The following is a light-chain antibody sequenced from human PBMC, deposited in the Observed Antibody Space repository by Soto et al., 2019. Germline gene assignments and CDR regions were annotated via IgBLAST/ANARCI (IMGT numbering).Light chain of an antibody. CDR2: KAS. V-gene: IGKV1-5*03. CDR1: QSISSW. CDR3: QPYNIYPRT. J-gene: IGKJ1*01. Sequence: DIQMTQSPSTLSAFVGDRVTITCRASQSISSWLAWYQQKPGKAPKLMIYKASSLESGVPSRFSGSGYGTEFTLTISSLQPDDFATYYCQPYNIYPRTFGQGTKVDIK.